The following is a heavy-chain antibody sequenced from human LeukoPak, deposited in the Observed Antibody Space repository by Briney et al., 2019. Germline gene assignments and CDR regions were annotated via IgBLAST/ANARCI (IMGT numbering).Heavy chain of an antibody. Sequence: GGSLRLSCAASGFTFSSYGMHWVRQAPGKGLEWAAVIWYDGSNKYYADSVKGRFTISRDNSKNTLYLQMNSLRAEDTAVYYCARAYCSGGSCYFLDYWGQGTLVTVSS. V-gene: IGHV3-33*01. CDR1: GFTFSSYG. CDR3: ARAYCSGGSCYFLDY. J-gene: IGHJ4*02. CDR2: IWYDGSNK. D-gene: IGHD2-15*01.